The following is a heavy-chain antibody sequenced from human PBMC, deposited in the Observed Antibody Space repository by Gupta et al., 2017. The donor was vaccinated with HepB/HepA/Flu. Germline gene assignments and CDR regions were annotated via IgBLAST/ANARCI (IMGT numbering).Heavy chain of an antibody. V-gene: IGHV3-23*01. CDR2: ITGSGART. Sequence: EVQLLESGGGVVQPGGSLRLSCAASGFTFSNYAMSWVRQAPGKGLEWVSGITGSGARTYYADSVKGRLTVSRDNSKNTLYLQMNSLRAEDTAVYYCAREVVPAAVLWYFDLWGRGTLVTVSS. CDR3: AREVVPAAVLWYFDL. D-gene: IGHD2-2*01. J-gene: IGHJ2*01. CDR1: GFTFSNYA.